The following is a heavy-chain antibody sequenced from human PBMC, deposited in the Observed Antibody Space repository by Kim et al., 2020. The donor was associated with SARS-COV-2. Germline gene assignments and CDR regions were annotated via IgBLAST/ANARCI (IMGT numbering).Heavy chain of an antibody. Sequence: ASVKVSCKASGYTFTSYDINWVRQATGQGLEWMGWMNPNSGNTGYAQKFQGRVTMTRNTSISTAYMELSSLRSEDTAVYYCARGGPTEGYYYYYGMDVWGQGTTGTVSS. CDR3: ARGGPTEGYYYYYGMDV. J-gene: IGHJ6*02. CDR2: MNPNSGNT. V-gene: IGHV1-8*01. CDR1: GYTFTSYD.